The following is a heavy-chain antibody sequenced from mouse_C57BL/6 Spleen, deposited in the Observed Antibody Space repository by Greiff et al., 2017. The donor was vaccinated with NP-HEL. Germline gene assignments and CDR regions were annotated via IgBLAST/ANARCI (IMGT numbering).Heavy chain of an antibody. Sequence: QVQLQQSGAELVRPGSSVKLSCKASGYTFTSYWMHWVKQRPIQGLEWIGNIDPSDSETHYNQKFKDKATLTVDKSSSTAYMQLSSLTSEDSAVYYCARTIYYGSSRYFDVWGTGTTVTVSS. D-gene: IGHD1-1*01. CDR3: ARTIYYGSSRYFDV. CDR2: IDPSDSET. V-gene: IGHV1-52*01. CDR1: GYTFTSYW. J-gene: IGHJ1*03.